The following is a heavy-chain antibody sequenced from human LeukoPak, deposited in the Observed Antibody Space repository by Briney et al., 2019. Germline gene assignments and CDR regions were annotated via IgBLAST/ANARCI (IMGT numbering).Heavy chain of an antibody. CDR2: IIPIFGTA. Sequence: ASVKVSCKASGYTFTSYYMHWVRQAPGQGLEWMGGIIPIFGTANYAQKFQGRVTITADKSTSTAYMELSSLRSEDTAVYYCASHASIAARVDYWGQGTLVTVSS. J-gene: IGHJ4*02. D-gene: IGHD6-6*01. CDR3: ASHASIAARVDY. CDR1: GYTFTSYY. V-gene: IGHV1-69*06.